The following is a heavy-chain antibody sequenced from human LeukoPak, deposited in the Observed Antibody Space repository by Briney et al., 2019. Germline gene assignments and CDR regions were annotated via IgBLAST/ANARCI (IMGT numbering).Heavy chain of an antibody. J-gene: IGHJ5*02. CDR3: ARDSGYYYESGGFAP. D-gene: IGHD3-22*01. V-gene: IGHV4-59*12. Sequence: SETLSLTCTVSGGSISNYYWTWIRQPPGKALEWIGHVYHSGTTNYNPSLKSRVTISVDTSKNQFSLKLTSVTAADTAVYYCARDSGYYYESGGFAPWGQGTLVTVSS. CDR1: GGSISNYY. CDR2: VYHSGTT.